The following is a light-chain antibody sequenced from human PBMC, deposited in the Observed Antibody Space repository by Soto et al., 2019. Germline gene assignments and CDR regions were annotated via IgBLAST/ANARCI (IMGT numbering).Light chain of an antibody. V-gene: IGLV4-69*02. CDR3: QTWGTGVV. J-gene: IGLJ2*01. CDR1: GGHSGYI. Sequence: QPVLTQSPSASASLGASVKLTCTLSGGHSGYIIAWHQQRPEEGPRYLMKVNIDGSHIRGDGIPDRFSGSTSGADHFLTISSLQSEGEADYYCQTWGTGVVFGGGTKVTVL. CDR2: VNIDGSH.